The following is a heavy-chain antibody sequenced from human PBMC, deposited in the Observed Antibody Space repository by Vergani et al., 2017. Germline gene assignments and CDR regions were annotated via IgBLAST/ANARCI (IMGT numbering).Heavy chain of an antibody. CDR3: ARRENAAAARGYYYYGMDV. V-gene: IGHV5-10-1*01. Sequence: EVQLVQSGAEVKKPGESLRISCKGSGYSFTSYWISWVRQMPWKGLEWMGRIDPSDSYTNYSPSFQGHVTSSADKSISTAYLQWSSLKASDTAMYYCARRENAAAARGYYYYGMDVWGQGTTVTVSS. D-gene: IGHD6-13*01. J-gene: IGHJ6*02. CDR2: IDPSDSYT. CDR1: GYSFTSYW.